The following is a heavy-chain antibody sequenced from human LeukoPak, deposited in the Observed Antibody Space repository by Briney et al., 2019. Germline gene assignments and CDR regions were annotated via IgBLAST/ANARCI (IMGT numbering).Heavy chain of an antibody. CDR1: GGSISSGDYY. J-gene: IGHJ2*01. V-gene: IGHV4-30-4*08. D-gene: IGHD3-22*01. CDR2: IYYSGST. Sequence: PSETLSLTCTVSGGSISSGDYYWSWIRQPPGKGPEWIGYIYYSGSTYYNPSLKSRVTISVDTSKNQFSLKLSSVTAADTAVYYCASRSSDSSGYYQNYWYFDLWGRGTLVTVSS. CDR3: ASRSSDSSGYYQNYWYFDL.